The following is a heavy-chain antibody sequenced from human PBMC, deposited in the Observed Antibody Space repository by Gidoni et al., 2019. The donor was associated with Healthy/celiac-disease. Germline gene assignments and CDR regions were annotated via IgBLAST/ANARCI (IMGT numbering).Heavy chain of an antibody. V-gene: IGHV4-30-4*01. CDR3: ARGDGVHSSSLESFDY. CDR2: IYYSGST. CDR1: GGSISSCDYY. Sequence: QVQLQESGPGLVKPSQTLSLTCTFSGGSISSCDYYWSWIRQPPGKGLEWIGYIYYSGSTYYNPSRKSRVTMSVDTSKNQFSLKLSSVTAADTAVYYCARGDGVHSSSLESFDYWGQGTLVTVSS. J-gene: IGHJ4*02. D-gene: IGHD6-13*01.